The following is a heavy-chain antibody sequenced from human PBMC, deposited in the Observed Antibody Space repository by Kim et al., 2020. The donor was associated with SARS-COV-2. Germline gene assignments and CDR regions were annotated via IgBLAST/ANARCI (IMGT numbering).Heavy chain of an antibody. D-gene: IGHD1-20*01. V-gene: IGHV3-48*03. CDR1: GFTFSSYE. CDR2: ISSSGSTI. J-gene: IGHJ4*02. CDR3: ARGGGYNWNDVGY. Sequence: GGSLRLSCAASGFTFSSYEMNWVRQAPGKGLEWVSYISSSGSTIYYADSVKGRFTISRDNAKNSLYLQMNSLRAEDTAVYYCARGGGYNWNDVGYWGQGTLVTVSS.